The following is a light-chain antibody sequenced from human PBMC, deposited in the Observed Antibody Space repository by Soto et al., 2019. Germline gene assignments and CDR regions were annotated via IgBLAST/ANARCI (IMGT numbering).Light chain of an antibody. CDR2: NSN. CDR1: SSNIGSNT. Sequence: QSVLTQPPSASGTPGQRVTISCSGSSSNIGSNTVNWYQQVPGTAPKLLIYNSNQRPSGVPDRISGSKSGTSASLAISGLQSEDEADYYWVAWDDSLKGPVFGGGTKLTVL. CDR3: VAWDDSLKGPV. J-gene: IGLJ2*01. V-gene: IGLV1-44*01.